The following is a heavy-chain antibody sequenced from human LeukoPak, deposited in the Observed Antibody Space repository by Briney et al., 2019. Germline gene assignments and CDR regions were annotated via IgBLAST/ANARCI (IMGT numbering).Heavy chain of an antibody. Sequence: SETLSLTCTVSGGSISSYYWSWIRQPPGKGLEWIGYIYYSGSTNYNPSLKSRVTISVDTSKNQFSLKLSSVTAADTAVYYCARGTRVDGYSFFDYWGQGTTVTVSS. CDR1: GGSISSYY. J-gene: IGHJ4*02. V-gene: IGHV4-59*01. D-gene: IGHD5-24*01. CDR2: IYYSGST. CDR3: ARGTRVDGYSFFDY.